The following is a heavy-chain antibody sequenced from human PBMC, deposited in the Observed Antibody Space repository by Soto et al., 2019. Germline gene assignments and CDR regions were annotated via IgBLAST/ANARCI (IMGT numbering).Heavy chain of an antibody. CDR3: AGRNSLASVSLNFRELSNYKWIDP. CDR2: IYYIGST. Sequence: QLQLQESGPGLVKPSETLSLTCTVSGDSITNSNYYWGWFRQPPGKGLEWIAIIYYIGSTYYNPSLKSRVTISVDTSNNQFSLNLNSVTASDTAVYYCAGRNSLASVSLNFRELSNYKWIDPWGPGTLVTVSS. V-gene: IGHV4-39*01. CDR1: GDSITNSNYY. J-gene: IGHJ5*02. D-gene: IGHD3-16*02.